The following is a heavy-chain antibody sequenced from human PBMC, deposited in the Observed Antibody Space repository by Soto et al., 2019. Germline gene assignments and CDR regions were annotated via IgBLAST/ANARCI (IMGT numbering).Heavy chain of an antibody. CDR3: ARDAVLLWFGRDSAKFDY. Sequence: PGGSLRLSCAASGFTFSSYGMHWVRQAPGKGLEWVAVIWYDGSNKYYADSVKGRFTISRDNSKNTLYLQMNSLRAEDTAVYYCARDAVLLWFGRDSAKFDYWGQGTLVTVSS. V-gene: IGHV3-33*01. J-gene: IGHJ4*02. CDR2: IWYDGSNK. D-gene: IGHD3-10*01. CDR1: GFTFSSYG.